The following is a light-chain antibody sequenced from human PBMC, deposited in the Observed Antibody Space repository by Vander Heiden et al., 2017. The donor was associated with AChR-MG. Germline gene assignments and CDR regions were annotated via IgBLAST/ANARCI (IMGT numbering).Light chain of an antibody. CDR1: LLGDKY. CDR2: KDI. CDR3: QAWDSFTVV. J-gene: IGLJ3*02. V-gene: IGLV3-1*01. Sequence: SSELTQPPSVSVSPGQTATITCSGDLLGDKYASWSQQKPGQSPVLVIYKDIKRPSGIPERFSGSKSGNTATLTISGTQTIDEADYYCQAWDSFTVVFGGGTNLIV.